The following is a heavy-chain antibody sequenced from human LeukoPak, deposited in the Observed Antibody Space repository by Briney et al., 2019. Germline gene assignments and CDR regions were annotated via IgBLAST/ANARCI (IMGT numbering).Heavy chain of an antibody. Sequence: SQTLSLTCTVSGGSISSGSYYWSWIRQPAGKGLEWIGRIYTSGSTNYNPSLKSRVTISVDTSKNQFSLKLSSVTAADTAVYYCARLDGGSTVAWGQGTLVTVSS. V-gene: IGHV4-61*02. CDR2: IYTSGST. J-gene: IGHJ4*02. CDR3: ARLDGGSTVA. CDR1: GGSISSGSYY. D-gene: IGHD6-19*01.